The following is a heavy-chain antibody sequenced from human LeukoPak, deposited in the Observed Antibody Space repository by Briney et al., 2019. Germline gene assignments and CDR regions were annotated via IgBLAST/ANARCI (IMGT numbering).Heavy chain of an antibody. CDR3: AKEGSAMVRGVISSYFDY. D-gene: IGHD3-10*01. CDR1: GFTFSSYA. Sequence: GGSLRLSCAASGFTFSSYAMSWVRQAPGKGLEWVSAISGSGGSTYYADSVKGRFTISRDNSKTTLYLQMNSLRAEDTAVYYCAKEGSAMVRGVISSYFDYWGQGTLVTASS. J-gene: IGHJ4*02. V-gene: IGHV3-23*01. CDR2: ISGSGGST.